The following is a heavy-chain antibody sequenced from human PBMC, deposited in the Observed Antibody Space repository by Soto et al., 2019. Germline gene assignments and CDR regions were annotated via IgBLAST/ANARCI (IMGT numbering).Heavy chain of an antibody. Sequence: SETLSLTCAVYGGSFSGYYWSWIRQPPGKGLEWIGEINHSGSTNYNPSLKSRVTISVDTSKNQFSLKLSSVTAADTAVYYCARDKSRRFGYAADCMDVWGKGTTVTVSS. J-gene: IGHJ6*03. CDR2: INHSGST. CDR1: GGSFSGYY. D-gene: IGHD3-10*01. V-gene: IGHV4-34*01. CDR3: ARDKSRRFGYAADCMDV.